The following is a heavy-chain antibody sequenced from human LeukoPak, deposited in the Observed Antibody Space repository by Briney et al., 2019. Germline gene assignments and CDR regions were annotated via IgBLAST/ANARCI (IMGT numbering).Heavy chain of an antibody. J-gene: IGHJ4*02. CDR1: GGSFSGYY. Sequence: SETLSLTCAVYGGSFSGYYWSWIRQPPGKGLEWIGEINHSGSTNYNPSLKSRVTISVDTSKNQLSLKLSSVTAADTAVYYCASPGYCSSTSCYDYWGQGTLVTVSS. CDR2: INHSGST. CDR3: ASPGYCSSTSCYDY. V-gene: IGHV4-34*01. D-gene: IGHD2-2*01.